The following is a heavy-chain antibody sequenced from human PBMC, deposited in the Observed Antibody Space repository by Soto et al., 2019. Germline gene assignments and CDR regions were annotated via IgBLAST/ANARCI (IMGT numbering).Heavy chain of an antibody. V-gene: IGHV3-30*18. J-gene: IGHJ6*02. Sequence: QVQLMESGGGEVQPGASLRLSCVASGFTFSDYGIPWVRQAPGKGLEWVALISADGGKRLYGDSVQGRLSRYRDNSKNTVYVQITSLTGADTAVYYCAKDRRQGASGATVYGMDVWGHGTTVSVSS. CDR3: AKDRRQGASGATVYGMDV. CDR1: GFTFSDYG. CDR2: ISADGGKR. D-gene: IGHD1-26*01.